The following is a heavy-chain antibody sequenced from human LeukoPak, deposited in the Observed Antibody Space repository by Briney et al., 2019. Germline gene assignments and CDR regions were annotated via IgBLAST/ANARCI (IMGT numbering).Heavy chain of an antibody. V-gene: IGHV4-59*12. J-gene: IGHJ6*03. Sequence: SETLSLTCTVSGGSIGSFFWSWIRQPPGKALEWIGYIHYSGSTKYNPSLKSRVTISVDTSKNQFSLKLSSVTAADTAVYYCARGYCSGGSCYSYYYYNYMDVWGKGTTVTVSS. D-gene: IGHD2-15*01. CDR1: GGSIGSFF. CDR2: IHYSGST. CDR3: ARGYCSGGSCYSYYYYNYMDV.